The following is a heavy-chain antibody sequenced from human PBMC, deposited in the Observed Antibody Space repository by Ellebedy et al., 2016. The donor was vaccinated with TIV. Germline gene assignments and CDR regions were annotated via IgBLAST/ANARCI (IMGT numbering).Heavy chain of an antibody. V-gene: IGHV3-7*03. D-gene: IGHD6-13*01. CDR3: ARDGGIYSSSWIDY. Sequence: GESLKISCVASGFTFSNYWMSWVRQVPGKGLEWVANIKQDGSEKHYVDSVKGRFTISRDNAKNSLYLQVNSLRADDTAVYYCARDGGIYSSSWIDYWGQGTLVTVSS. CDR1: GFTFSNYW. J-gene: IGHJ4*02. CDR2: IKQDGSEK.